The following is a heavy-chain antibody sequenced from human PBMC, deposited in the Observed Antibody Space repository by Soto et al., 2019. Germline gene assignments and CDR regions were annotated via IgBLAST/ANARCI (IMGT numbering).Heavy chain of an antibody. J-gene: IGHJ4*02. V-gene: IGHV3-23*01. D-gene: IGHD5-18*01. CDR1: GFTFSNYA. CDR2: ISDRGGST. CDR3: ERLTYSYVSLYFFDF. Sequence: GWLGRACTASGFTFSNYAVSWVRQSPGRGLEWVASISDRGGSTKYADSVNGRFTISRDNSRNTLFLQMDTLRAEDTAVYYCERLTYSYVSLYFFDFWGQGTPVTVYS.